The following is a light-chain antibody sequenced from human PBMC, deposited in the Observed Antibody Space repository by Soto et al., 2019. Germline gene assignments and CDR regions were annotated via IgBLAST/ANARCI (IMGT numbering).Light chain of an antibody. CDR3: SSYTTSSALIYV. CDR2: EVS. J-gene: IGLJ1*01. Sequence: QSALTQPASVSGSPGQSITISCTGTSSDVGGYNSVSWYQQHPGKAPKLMIYEVSNRPSGVSNRFSGSKSGNTASLTISGLQAEDEDDYYCSSYTTSSALIYVFGTGTKVTVL. V-gene: IGLV2-14*01. CDR1: SSDVGGYNS.